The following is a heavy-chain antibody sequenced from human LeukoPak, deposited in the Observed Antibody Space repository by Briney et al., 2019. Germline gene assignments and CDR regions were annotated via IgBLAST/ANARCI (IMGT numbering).Heavy chain of an antibody. CDR1: RYTFSSYD. V-gene: IGHV1-46*01. CDR3: ARGGPLYYDFWGAVFQFDP. J-gene: IGHJ5*02. Sequence: GASVKVSCKASRYTFSSYDINWVRQAPGQGLEWMGIINPSGGSTSYAQKFQGRVTMTRDTSTSTVYMELSSLRSEDTAVYYCARGGPLYYDFWGAVFQFDPWGQGTLVTVSS. CDR2: INPSGGST. D-gene: IGHD3-3*01.